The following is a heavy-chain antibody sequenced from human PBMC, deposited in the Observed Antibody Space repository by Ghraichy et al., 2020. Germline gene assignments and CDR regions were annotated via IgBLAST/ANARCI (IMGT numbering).Heavy chain of an antibody. CDR3: ARDTYTYGRLDH. CDR1: GFTFSSYA. V-gene: IGHV3-21*01. D-gene: IGHD3-16*01. CDR2: ITSSGNYI. Sequence: SVKVSCAASGFTFSSYAMNWVRQAPGKGLEWVSSITSSGNYIYYADSVRGRFTVSRDNDYNSLYLQMDSLRAEDTAIYYCARDTYTYGRLDHWGQGTLVTVSS. J-gene: IGHJ4*02.